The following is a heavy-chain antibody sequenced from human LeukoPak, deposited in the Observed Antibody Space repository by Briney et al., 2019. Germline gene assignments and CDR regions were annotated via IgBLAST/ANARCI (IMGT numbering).Heavy chain of an antibody. CDR2: VYYGGST. Sequence: SETLSLTCTVSGGSISSTNYYWGWIRQPPGKGLEWIGSVYYGGSTYYNPSLKSRVTISVDRSKNQFSLKLSSVTAADTAVYYCARACITIFGVDPLPLMDVWGKGTTVTVSS. D-gene: IGHD3-3*01. CDR1: GGSISSTNYY. V-gene: IGHV4-39*07. CDR3: ARACITIFGVDPLPLMDV. J-gene: IGHJ6*04.